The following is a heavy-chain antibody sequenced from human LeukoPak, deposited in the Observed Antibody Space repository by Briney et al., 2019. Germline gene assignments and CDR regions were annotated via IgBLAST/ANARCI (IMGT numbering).Heavy chain of an antibody. Sequence: PGASLRLSCAASGFTFSSYAMSWVRQAPGKGLEWVSAISGSGGSTYYADSVKGRFTISRDNSKNTLYLQMNSLRAEDTAVYYCAKGGYCSGGSCYSPLYFDYWCQGTLVTVSS. V-gene: IGHV3-23*01. CDR3: AKGGYCSGGSCYSPLYFDY. CDR1: GFTFSSYA. CDR2: ISGSGGST. D-gene: IGHD2-15*01. J-gene: IGHJ4*02.